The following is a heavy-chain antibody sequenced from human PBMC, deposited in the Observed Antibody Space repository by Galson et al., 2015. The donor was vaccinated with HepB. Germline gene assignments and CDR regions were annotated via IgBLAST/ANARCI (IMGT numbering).Heavy chain of an antibody. Sequence: SVKVSCKASGGTFSSYTISWVRQAPGQGLEWMGRIIPILGIANYAQKFQGRVTITADKSTSTAYMELSSLRSEDTAVYYCARLGGSLYCGGDCYSVFDPWGQGTLVTVSS. CDR2: IIPILGIA. V-gene: IGHV1-69*02. CDR3: ARLGGSLYCGGDCYSVFDP. D-gene: IGHD2-21*02. J-gene: IGHJ5*02. CDR1: GGTFSSYT.